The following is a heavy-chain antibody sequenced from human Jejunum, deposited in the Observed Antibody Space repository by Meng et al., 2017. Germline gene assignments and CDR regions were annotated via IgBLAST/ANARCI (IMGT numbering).Heavy chain of an antibody. CDR1: GFTFSSYE. V-gene: IGHV3-48*03. Sequence: LSLTCAASGFTFSSYEMYWVRQAPGKGLEWISYISSSGRTIYYADSVKGRFTISRDNAKSSLYLQMSSLTAEDTAVYYCARGRITLILEYYGLDVWGQGTTVTVSS. CDR3: ARGRITLILEYYGLDV. D-gene: IGHD3-22*01. CDR2: ISSSGRTI. J-gene: IGHJ6*02.